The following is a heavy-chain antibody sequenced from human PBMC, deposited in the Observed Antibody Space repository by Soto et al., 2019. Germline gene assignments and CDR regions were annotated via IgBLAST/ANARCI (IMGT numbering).Heavy chain of an antibody. CDR2: INHSGST. CDR3: ARGPTQFGYSYGYLFY. Sequence: SETLSLTCAVYGGSFSGYYWSWIRQPPGKGLEWIGEINHSGSTNYNPSLKSRVTISVDTSKNQFSLKLSSVTAADTAVYYCARGPTQFGYSYGYLFYWGQGTLVTVSS. CDR1: GGSFSGYY. J-gene: IGHJ4*02. D-gene: IGHD5-18*01. V-gene: IGHV4-34*01.